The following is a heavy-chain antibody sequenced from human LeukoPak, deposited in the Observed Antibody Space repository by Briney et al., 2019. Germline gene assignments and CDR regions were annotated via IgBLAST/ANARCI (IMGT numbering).Heavy chain of an antibody. J-gene: IGHJ3*02. CDR2: INTNSGNP. CDR1: GYTFTSYA. V-gene: IGHV7-4-1*02. Sequence: ASVNVSFKASGYTFTSYAMNWVRQAPGQGREGMGWINTNSGNPTYAQGFPGRLVFSLNTSVNTAYLQISSLKAEDTAVYYCARVEGYNWGQNAFDIWGQGTMVTVSS. CDR3: ARVEGYNWGQNAFDI. D-gene: IGHD1-1*01.